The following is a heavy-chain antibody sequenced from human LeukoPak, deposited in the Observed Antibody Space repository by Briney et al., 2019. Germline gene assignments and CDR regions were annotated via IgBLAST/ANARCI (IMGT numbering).Heavy chain of an antibody. CDR3: ARGYAGTLFY. Sequence: PGGSLRLSCAASGFTFSSYEMNWVRQAPGKGPEWISYISSSGSTIYYADSVEGRFTISRDNAKNSLYLQMDSLRAEDTAVYYCARGYAGTLFYWGQGTLVTVSS. V-gene: IGHV3-48*03. CDR1: GFTFSSYE. J-gene: IGHJ4*02. CDR2: ISSSGSTI. D-gene: IGHD4-23*01.